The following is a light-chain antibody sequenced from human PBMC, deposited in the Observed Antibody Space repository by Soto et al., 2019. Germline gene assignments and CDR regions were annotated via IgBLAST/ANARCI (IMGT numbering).Light chain of an antibody. J-gene: IGLJ1*01. CDR3: SSYTSSSSRV. V-gene: IGLV2-14*03. Sequence: QSALTQPASVSGSPGQSITISCTGTSSDVGAYNYVSWYQQHPGKAPKLMIHDVSNRPSGVSNRFSGSKSGNTASLTISGLQAEDEADYYCSSYTSSSSRVFGTGTKLTVL. CDR2: DVS. CDR1: SSDVGAYNY.